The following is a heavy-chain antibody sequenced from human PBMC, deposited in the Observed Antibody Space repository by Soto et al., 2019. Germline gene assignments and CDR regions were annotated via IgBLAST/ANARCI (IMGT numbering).Heavy chain of an antibody. J-gene: IGHJ6*02. D-gene: IGHD2-15*01. CDR3: AKQALGYCSGGSCYSRSGGYYYYGMDV. V-gene: IGHV4-39*01. CDR2: IYYSGST. Sequence: SETLSLTXTVSGGSISSSSYYWGWIRQPPGKGLEWIGRIYYSGSTYYNPSLKSQVTISVDTSKNQFSLKLSSVTAADTAVYYCAKQALGYCSGGSCYSRSGGYYYYGMDVWGQGTTVTVSS. CDR1: GGSISSSSYY.